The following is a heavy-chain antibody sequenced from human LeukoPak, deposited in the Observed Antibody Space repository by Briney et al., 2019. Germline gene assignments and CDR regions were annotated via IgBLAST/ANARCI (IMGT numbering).Heavy chain of an antibody. V-gene: IGHV3-66*01. CDR2: IYSGGST. Sequence: PGGSLRLSCAASGFTVSSNYMSWVRQAPGKGLEWVSVIYSGGSTYYADSVKGRFTISRDNSKNTLYLQMNSLRAEDTAVYYCARGWITMVRGVINGYGMDVWGQGTTVTVSS. CDR3: ARGWITMVRGVINGYGMDV. CDR1: GFTVSSNY. J-gene: IGHJ6*02. D-gene: IGHD3-10*01.